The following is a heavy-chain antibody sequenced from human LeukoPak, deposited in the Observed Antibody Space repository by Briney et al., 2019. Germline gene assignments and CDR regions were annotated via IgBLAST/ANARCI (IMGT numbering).Heavy chain of an antibody. CDR1: GGTFSSYA. Sequence: ASVKVSCKASGGTFSSYAISWVRQAPGQGLEWMGWINPNSGGTNYAQKFQGRVTMTRDTSISTAYMELSRLRSDDTAVYYCARDLVVPYYDFWSEDRYYFDYWGQGTLVTVSS. J-gene: IGHJ4*02. V-gene: IGHV1-2*02. CDR2: INPNSGGT. D-gene: IGHD3-3*01. CDR3: ARDLVVPYYDFWSEDRYYFDY.